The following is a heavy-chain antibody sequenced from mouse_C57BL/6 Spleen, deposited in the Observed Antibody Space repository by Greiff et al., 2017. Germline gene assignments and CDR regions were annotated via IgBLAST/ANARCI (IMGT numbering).Heavy chain of an antibody. D-gene: IGHD2-3*01. CDR1: GYTFTDYY. J-gene: IGHJ4*01. CDR3: ARHRDDGYYGYAMDY. CDR2: INPNNGGT. Sequence: EVQLQQSGPELVKPGASVKISCKASGYTFTDYYMNWVKQSHGKSLEWIGDINPNNGGTSYNQKFKGKATLTVDKSSSTAYMELRSLTSEDSAVYDCARHRDDGYYGYAMDYWGQGTSVTVSS. V-gene: IGHV1-26*01.